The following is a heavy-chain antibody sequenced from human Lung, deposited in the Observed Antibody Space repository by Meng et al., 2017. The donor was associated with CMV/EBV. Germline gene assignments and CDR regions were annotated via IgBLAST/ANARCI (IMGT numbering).Heavy chain of an antibody. CDR1: GFTFSSYG. V-gene: IGHV3-30*02. J-gene: IGHJ6*02. CDR2: IRYDGSNK. D-gene: IGHD3-3*01. Sequence: GGSLRLXCVASGFTFSSYGMHWVRQAPGKGLEWVAFIRYDGSNKYYADSVKGRFTISRDNSKNTLYLQMNSLRAEDTAVYYCAKKYYDFWSGYYGDYYYYGMDVXGQGXTVTVSS. CDR3: AKKYYDFWSGYYGDYYYYGMDV.